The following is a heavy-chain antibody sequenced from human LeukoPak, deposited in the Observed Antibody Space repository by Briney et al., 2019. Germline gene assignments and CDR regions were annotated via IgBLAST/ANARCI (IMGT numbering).Heavy chain of an antibody. CDR2: IYYGGST. CDR3: ARQAALNYYYYMDV. D-gene: IGHD6-25*01. CDR1: GGSITTYY. Sequence: SETLSLTCTISGGSITTYYYNWIRQPPGKGLEWIGYIYYGGSTNHHPSLKRRVTMSVDTDKKQISLKLNSVTAADTAVYYCARQAALNYYYYMDVWGLGTTVTVSS. J-gene: IGHJ6*03. V-gene: IGHV4-59*01.